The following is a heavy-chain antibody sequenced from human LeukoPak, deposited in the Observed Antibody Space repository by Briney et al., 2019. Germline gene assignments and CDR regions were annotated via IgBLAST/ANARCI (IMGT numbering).Heavy chain of an antibody. D-gene: IGHD3-10*01. J-gene: IGHJ5*02. CDR2: IIPILVIA. Sequence: SVNVSCKSSGGTFSSYPISWVRQAPGQGLEWMGRIIPILVIANYGKKFQGRVTITVEKSTSTACMELSSLRYEDTAVYYCARVSEKITMVRGVIFWFDPWGQGTLVTVSS. CDR1: GGTFSSYP. CDR3: ARVSEKITMVRGVIFWFDP. V-gene: IGHV1-69*04.